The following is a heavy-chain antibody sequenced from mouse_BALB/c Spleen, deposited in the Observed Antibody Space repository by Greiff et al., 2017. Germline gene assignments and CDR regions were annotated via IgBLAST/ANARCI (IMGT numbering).Heavy chain of an antibody. CDR1: GDSITSGY. CDR2: ISYSGST. CDR3: ARLWGYDEAMDY. D-gene: IGHD2-2*01. J-gene: IGHJ4*01. Sequence: EVMLVESGPSLVKPSQTLSLTCSVTGDSITSGYWNWIRKFPGNKLEYMGYISYSGSTYYNPSLKSRISITRDTSKNQYYLQLNSVTTEDTATYYCARLWGYDEAMDYWGQGTSVTVSS. V-gene: IGHV3-8*02.